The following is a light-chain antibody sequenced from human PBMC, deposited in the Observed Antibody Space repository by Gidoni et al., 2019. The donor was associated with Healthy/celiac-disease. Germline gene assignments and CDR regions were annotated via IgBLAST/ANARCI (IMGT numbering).Light chain of an antibody. CDR2: GAS. V-gene: IGKV3-20*01. Sequence: EIVLPQSPGTLSLSPGERATLSCRASQSVSSSYLAWYQQKPGQAPRLLIYGASSRATGIPVRFSGSGSGTDFTLTISRLEPEDFAVYYCQQYGSSPPWTFGQGTKVEIK. J-gene: IGKJ1*01. CDR1: QSVSSSY. CDR3: QQYGSSPPWT.